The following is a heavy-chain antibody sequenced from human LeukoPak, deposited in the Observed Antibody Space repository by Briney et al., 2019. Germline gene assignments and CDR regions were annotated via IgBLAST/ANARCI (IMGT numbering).Heavy chain of an antibody. CDR1: GFTFSSYW. CDR2: IKKDGSEK. CDR3: ARDLYRIVVVPHYFDY. Sequence: GGSLRLSCAASGFTFSSYWMSCVRQAPGKGLEWVANIKKDGSEKYYMDSVKGRFTISRDNAKNSLYLQMKTLRSQDTAVYYCARDLYRIVVVPHYFDYWGQGTLVTVSS. V-gene: IGHV3-7*01. D-gene: IGHD3-22*01. J-gene: IGHJ4*02.